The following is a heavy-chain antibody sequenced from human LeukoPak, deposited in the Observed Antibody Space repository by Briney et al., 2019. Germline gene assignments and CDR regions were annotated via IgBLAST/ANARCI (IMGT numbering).Heavy chain of an antibody. CDR1: GYTLTDLS. D-gene: IGHD3-22*01. J-gene: IGHJ3*02. V-gene: IGHV1-24*01. CDR2: FDPEDGET. Sequence: GASVKVSCKVSGYTLTDLSMHYVRQAPGKGLEWMGGFDPEDGETIYAQKFQGRVTITADESTSTAYMELSSLRSEDTAVYYCVGLLYYDSSGYYYGDAFDIWGQGTMVTVSS. CDR3: VGLLYYDSSGYYYGDAFDI.